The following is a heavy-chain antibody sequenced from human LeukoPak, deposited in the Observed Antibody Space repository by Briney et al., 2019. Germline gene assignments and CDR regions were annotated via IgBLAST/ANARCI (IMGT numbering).Heavy chain of an antibody. J-gene: IGHJ5*02. CDR2: ISAYNGNT. CDR3: ARLSSSWGDNWFDP. D-gene: IGHD6-13*01. Sequence: ASVKVSCKASGYTFTSYGISRVRQAPGQGLEWMGWISAYNGNTNYAQKLQGRVTMTTDTSTSTAYMELRSLRSDDTAVYYCARLSSSWGDNWFDPWGQGTLVTVSS. CDR1: GYTFTSYG. V-gene: IGHV1-18*01.